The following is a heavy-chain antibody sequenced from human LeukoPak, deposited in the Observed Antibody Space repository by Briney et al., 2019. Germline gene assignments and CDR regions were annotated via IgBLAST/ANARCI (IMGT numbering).Heavy chain of an antibody. J-gene: IGHJ4*02. Sequence: ASVKVSCKASGYTFSRYAISWVRQAPGQGLEWMGWISGYNGYTKNAQKFQGRVTMTTDTSTSTAYMELRSLRSDDTAVYYCARLYSSGWCDYWGQGTLVTVSS. CDR1: GYTFSRYA. CDR2: ISGYNGYT. D-gene: IGHD6-19*01. CDR3: ARLYSSGWCDY. V-gene: IGHV1-18*01.